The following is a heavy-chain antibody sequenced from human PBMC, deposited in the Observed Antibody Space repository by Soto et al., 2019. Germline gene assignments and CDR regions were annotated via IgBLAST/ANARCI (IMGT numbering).Heavy chain of an antibody. J-gene: IGHJ4*02. Sequence: PGGSLRLSCAASGFTVSSNYMSWVRQAPGKGLEWVSVIYSGGSTYYADSVKGRFTISRDNSKNTLYLQMNSLRAEDTAVYYCARDNRDGYADYFDYWGQGTLVTVSS. CDR2: IYSGGST. CDR3: ARDNRDGYADYFDY. D-gene: IGHD5-12*01. CDR1: GFTVSSNY. V-gene: IGHV3-53*01.